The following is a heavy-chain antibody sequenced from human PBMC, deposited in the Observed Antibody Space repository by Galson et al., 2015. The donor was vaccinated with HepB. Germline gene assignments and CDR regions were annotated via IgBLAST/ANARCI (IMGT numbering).Heavy chain of an antibody. D-gene: IGHD3-22*01. V-gene: IGHV3-23*01. CDR3: AKSALDYFDNSGYA. Sequence: SLRLSCAASGFTFSNYAMSWVRQAPGKGLEWVSAISGSGDYTYYADSVKGRFTISRDNSKNTLYLQINGLRAEDTAVYYCAKSALDYFDNSGYAWGQGTLVTVSS. CDR2: ISGSGDYT. CDR1: GFTFSNYA. J-gene: IGHJ5*02.